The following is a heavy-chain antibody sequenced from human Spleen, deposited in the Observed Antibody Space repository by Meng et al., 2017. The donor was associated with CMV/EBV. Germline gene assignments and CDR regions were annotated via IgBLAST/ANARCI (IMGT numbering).Heavy chain of an antibody. CDR2: ISGNGGST. Sequence: GESLKISCAASGFTFSSYAMNWVRQAPGKGLEWVSSISGNGGSTYYADSVKGRFTISRDNSKNTLYLQMHSLRGEDTAVYYCAKRALERRLEYWGQGTLVTVSS. V-gene: IGHV3-23*01. CDR1: GFTFSSYA. D-gene: IGHD1-1*01. J-gene: IGHJ4*02. CDR3: AKRALERRLEY.